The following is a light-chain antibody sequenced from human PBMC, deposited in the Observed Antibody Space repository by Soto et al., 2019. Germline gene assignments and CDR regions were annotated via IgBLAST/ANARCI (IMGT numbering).Light chain of an antibody. CDR3: SSYTSTSAPYV. CDR2: DVS. CDR1: SSDIGGYDY. J-gene: IGLJ1*01. V-gene: IGLV2-14*03. Sequence: QSSLPQPSSVSGFPGQSITISCTGTSSDIGGYDYVSWYQQHPGKAPKLIIYDVSGRPSGVSNRFSGSKSANTASLTISGLQAEDEADYHCSSYTSTSAPYVFGTGTKVTVL.